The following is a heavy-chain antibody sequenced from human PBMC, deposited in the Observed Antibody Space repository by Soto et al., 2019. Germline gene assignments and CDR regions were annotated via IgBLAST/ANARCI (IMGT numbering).Heavy chain of an antibody. Sequence: TGGSLRLSCAASGFTFSTYAMNRVRLAPGKGPERVSGISGSGDSTYYADSVKGRFTVSRDNSKNTLYPQMNSLRAEDTAVFYCAKERSSGWSFGYWGQGTRFTVSS. CDR3: AKERSSGWSFGY. J-gene: IGHJ4*02. CDR2: ISGSGDST. V-gene: IGHV3-23*01. D-gene: IGHD6-19*01. CDR1: GFTFSTYA.